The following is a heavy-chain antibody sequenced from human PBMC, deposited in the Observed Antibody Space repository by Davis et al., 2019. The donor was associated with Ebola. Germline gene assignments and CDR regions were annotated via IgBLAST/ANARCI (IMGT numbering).Heavy chain of an antibody. CDR1: GFSFSDFW. J-gene: IGHJ4*02. CDR2: MDQHQRET. D-gene: IGHD1-26*01. Sequence: PGGSLRLSCPTSGFSFSDFWMSWVRQAPGKGPEWVATMDQHQRETFYVDSVKGRFTTSRDNARNSMYLQMNSLRDDDTAVYFCVRSGAKTPHRHYLDKWGQGSLVTVSS. V-gene: IGHV3-7*01. CDR3: VRSGAKTPHRHYLDK.